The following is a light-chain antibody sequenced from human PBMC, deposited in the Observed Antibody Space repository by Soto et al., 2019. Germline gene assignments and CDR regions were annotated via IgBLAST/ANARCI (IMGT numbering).Light chain of an antibody. CDR3: QLYDSSSWT. Sequence: EVVLTQSPGALSLSPGERATLSCRASHSVDSSYFAWYQQRPGQAPRLLIYETSSRATGIPDRFSGNGSGTDFTLTISRLEPEDFAVYYCQLYDSSSWTFGQGTKVDIK. J-gene: IGKJ1*01. V-gene: IGKV3-20*01. CDR2: ETS. CDR1: HSVDSSY.